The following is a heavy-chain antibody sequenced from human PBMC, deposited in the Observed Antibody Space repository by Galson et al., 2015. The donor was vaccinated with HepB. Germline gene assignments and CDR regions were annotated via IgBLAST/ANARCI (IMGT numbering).Heavy chain of an antibody. Sequence: SLRLSCAASGFTFSSYSMNWVRQAPGKGLEWVSSISSSSSYIYYAASVKGRFTISRDNAKNSLYLQMNSLRAEDTAVYYCARDNRYCSSTSCYTAYYYYGMDVWGQGTTVTVSS. V-gene: IGHV3-21*01. CDR1: GFTFSSYS. J-gene: IGHJ6*02. CDR3: ARDNRYCSSTSCYTAYYYYGMDV. D-gene: IGHD2-2*02. CDR2: ISSSSSYI.